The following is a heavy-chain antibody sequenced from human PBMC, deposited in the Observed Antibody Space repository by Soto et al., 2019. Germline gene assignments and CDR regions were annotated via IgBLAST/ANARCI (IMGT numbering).Heavy chain of an antibody. CDR1: GFSPSTSGVG. Sequence: QITLKESGPTLVKPTQTLTLTCTFSGFSPSTSGVGVGWIRQPPGKALEWLALIYWNDDKRYSPSLKSRLTITKDASKNQVVLTMTIMDPVDTATYYCAHSLGGAAAVTGGWYFDLWGRGTLVTVSS. CDR3: AHSLGGAAAVTGGWYFDL. V-gene: IGHV2-5*01. J-gene: IGHJ2*01. D-gene: IGHD6-13*01. CDR2: IYWNDDK.